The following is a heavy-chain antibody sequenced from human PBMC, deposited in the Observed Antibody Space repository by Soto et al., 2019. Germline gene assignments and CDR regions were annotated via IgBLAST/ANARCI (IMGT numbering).Heavy chain of an antibody. V-gene: IGHV3-23*01. CDR1: GFTFRSYA. CDR3: AKEPVGPDWYFEL. CDR2: ISGSGIST. Sequence: DVQLLESGGGLVQPGGSLRLSCAASGFTFRSYAMSWVRQAPGKGLEWVSGISGSGISTHYADSVKGRFTVSRDNSKTTLYLQMTSLRAEDTSVYNCAKEPVGPDWYFELWGRGTLVTVSS. J-gene: IGHJ2*01.